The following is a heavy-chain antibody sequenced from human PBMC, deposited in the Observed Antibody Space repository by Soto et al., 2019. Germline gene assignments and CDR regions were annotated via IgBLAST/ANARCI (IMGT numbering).Heavy chain of an antibody. CDR3: ARRRPYYDSSGLDY. CDR2: INPNSGGT. Sequence: ASVKVSCKASGYTFSGYYMHWVRQAPGQGLEWMGWINPNSGGTNYAQKFQGRVTMTRDTSISTAYMELSRLRTDDTAVYYCARRRPYYDSSGLDYWGQGTLVTVSS. D-gene: IGHD3-22*01. J-gene: IGHJ4*02. CDR1: GYTFSGYY. V-gene: IGHV1-2*02.